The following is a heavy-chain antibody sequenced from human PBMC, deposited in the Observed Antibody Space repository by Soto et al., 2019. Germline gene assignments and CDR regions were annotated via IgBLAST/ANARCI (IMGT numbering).Heavy chain of an antibody. CDR3: ARSGDNYNRLDY. V-gene: IGHV3-48*03. J-gene: IGHJ4*02. CDR2: SSNSGTFS. CDR1: GFAFNNYG. D-gene: IGHD1-1*01. Sequence: GGSLRLSCTVSGFAFNNYGINWIRQAPGKGLEWISYSSNSGTFSRYADSVKGRFSISRDNTKNLLYLQMNSLRAEDTAVYYCARSGDNYNRLDYWGQGTPVTVSS.